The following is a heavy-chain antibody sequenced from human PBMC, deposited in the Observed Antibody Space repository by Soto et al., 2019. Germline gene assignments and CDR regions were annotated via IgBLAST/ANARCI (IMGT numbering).Heavy chain of an antibody. Sequence: ASVKVSCKXSGYTFTRYYMHWVRQAPGQGLEWMGIINPSDDATSYAEKFQGRLTMTKDTSTSTVYMEMSSLRSEDTAVYYCARDLTREGDYYDRSGYYLDYWGQGTLVTVSS. CDR3: ARDLTREGDYYDRSGYYLDY. CDR2: INPSDDAT. V-gene: IGHV1-46*01. CDR1: GYTFTRYY. D-gene: IGHD3-22*01. J-gene: IGHJ4*02.